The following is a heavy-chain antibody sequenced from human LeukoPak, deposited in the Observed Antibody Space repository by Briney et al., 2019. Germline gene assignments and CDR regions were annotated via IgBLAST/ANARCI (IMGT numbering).Heavy chain of an antibody. CDR3: ARVTSRLGWFDP. V-gene: IGHV4-39*07. D-gene: IGHD1-14*01. CDR2: GYYSGST. CDR1: GGSISSSSYY. J-gene: IGHJ5*02. Sequence: SETLSLTCTVSGGSISSSSYYWGWIRQPPGKGLEWIGNGYYSGSTYYNPSLKSRVTISVDTSKNQFSLKLRSVTAADTAVYYCARVTSRLGWFDPWGQGTLVTVSS.